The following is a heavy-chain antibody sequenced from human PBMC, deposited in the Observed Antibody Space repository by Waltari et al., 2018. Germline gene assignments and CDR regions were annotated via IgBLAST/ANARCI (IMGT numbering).Heavy chain of an antibody. V-gene: IGHV4-38-2*02. D-gene: IGHD2-15*01. Sequence: QVQLQESGPGLVKPSETLSLTCAVSGYSISSGYSWGWIRQPPGKGLEWIGSIYHSGSTYYNPSLKSRVTISVDTSKNQFSLKLSSVTAADTAVYYCARDTLWGCSGGSCYATWGQGTLVTVSS. CDR1: GYSISSGYS. CDR3: ARDTLWGCSGGSCYAT. J-gene: IGHJ4*02. CDR2: IYHSGST.